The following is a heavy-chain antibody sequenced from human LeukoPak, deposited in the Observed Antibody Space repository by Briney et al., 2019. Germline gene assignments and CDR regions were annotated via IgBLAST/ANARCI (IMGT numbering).Heavy chain of an antibody. Sequence: GGSLRFSCSASGFTFNDYWMSWVRQAPGKGLEWVANLKQDGSEKYYVDSVKGRFTISRGNAKKSLYLQMNSLRPEDTAVYYCARGGATVVSWGQGTLVTVSS. CDR3: ARGGATVVS. D-gene: IGHD1-26*01. V-gene: IGHV3-7*05. J-gene: IGHJ4*02. CDR1: GFTFNDYW. CDR2: LKQDGSEK.